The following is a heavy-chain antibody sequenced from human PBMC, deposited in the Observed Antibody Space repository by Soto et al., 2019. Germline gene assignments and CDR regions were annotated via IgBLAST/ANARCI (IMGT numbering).Heavy chain of an antibody. CDR2: ISSGSTYT. V-gene: IGHV3-11*03. Sequence: PGGSLRLSCAASGFTFSSYTMSWIRQAPGRGLEWVSYISSGSTYTNSADSVKGRFTISRDNAKNSLYLQMNSLRAEDTAVYYCARNIVFTSSWDLGWFDPWGQGTLVTVSS. CDR3: ARNIVFTSSWDLGWFDP. D-gene: IGHD6-13*01. CDR1: GFTFSSYT. J-gene: IGHJ5*02.